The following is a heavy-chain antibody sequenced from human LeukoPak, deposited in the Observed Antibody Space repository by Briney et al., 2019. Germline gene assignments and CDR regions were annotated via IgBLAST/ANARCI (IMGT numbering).Heavy chain of an antibody. V-gene: IGHV1-2*06. Sequence: GASVKVSCKASGYTFSGYYMHWVRQAPGQGLEWMGRINPSNSGTNHAQKFQGRVTMTRDTSISTAYMELSRLRSDDTAVYYCATEDGVNWGQGTLVTVSS. D-gene: IGHD3-10*01. J-gene: IGHJ4*02. CDR2: INPSNSGT. CDR3: ATEDGVN. CDR1: GYTFSGYY.